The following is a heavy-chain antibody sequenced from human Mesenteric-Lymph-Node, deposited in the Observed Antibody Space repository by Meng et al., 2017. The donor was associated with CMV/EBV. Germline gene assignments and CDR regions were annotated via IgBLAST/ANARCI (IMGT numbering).Heavy chain of an antibody. V-gene: IGHV1-8*03. Sequence: ASVKVSCKASGYTFTSYDINWVRQATGQGLEWMGWMNPNSGNTGYAKKFQGRVTITRNTSISTAYMELSSMGSEDTAVYYCARSEAGCSSTSCYTGGDYYYGMDVWGQGTTVTVSS. CDR2: MNPNSGNT. CDR1: GYTFTSYD. J-gene: IGHJ6*02. D-gene: IGHD2-2*02. CDR3: ARSEAGCSSTSCYTGGDYYYGMDV.